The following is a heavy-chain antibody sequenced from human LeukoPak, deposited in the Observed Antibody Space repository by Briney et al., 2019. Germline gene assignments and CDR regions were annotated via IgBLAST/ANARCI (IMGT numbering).Heavy chain of an antibody. V-gene: IGHV3-7*01. J-gene: IGHJ4*02. CDR3: ARDYSGSYYYGSGIDY. Sequence: GGSLRLSCAASGLTFSTYWMNWVRQAPGKGLEWVANIKQDGSEKYYVDSVKGRFTISRDNAKNSLYLQMNSLRAEDTAMYYCARDYSGSYYYGSGIDYWGQGTLVTVSS. CDR1: GLTFSTYW. D-gene: IGHD1-26*01. CDR2: IKQDGSEK.